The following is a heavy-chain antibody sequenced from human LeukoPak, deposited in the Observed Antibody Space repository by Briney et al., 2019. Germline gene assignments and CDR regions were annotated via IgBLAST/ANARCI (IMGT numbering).Heavy chain of an antibody. CDR2: IYSDGST. Sequence: RGCLRLSSAASVLTATSNYMSRGRQAPGKGVEWGSGIYSDGSTYYGDSGKGRFTISRDNSKNTLYLQMNSLRVEDTVVDYCARDAIAVAGTDYWGQGTLVTVSS. CDR1: VLTATSNY. CDR3: ARDAIAVAGTDY. D-gene: IGHD6-19*01. V-gene: IGHV3-53*01. J-gene: IGHJ4*02.